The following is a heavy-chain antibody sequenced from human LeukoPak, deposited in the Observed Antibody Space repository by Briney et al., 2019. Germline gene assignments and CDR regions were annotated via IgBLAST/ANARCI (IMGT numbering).Heavy chain of an antibody. CDR1: GYTFTGHY. CDR3: ARSLRTGGDY. V-gene: IGHV1-2*02. CDR2: ISPNSGAT. D-gene: IGHD3-10*01. Sequence: GASVKVSCKASGYTFTGHYIHWVRQAPGQGLEWMGWISPNSGATNYEQKFQGRVTMTRDTSISTVYMELSSLRSDDTAVYYCARSLRTGGDYWGQGTLVTVSS. J-gene: IGHJ4*02.